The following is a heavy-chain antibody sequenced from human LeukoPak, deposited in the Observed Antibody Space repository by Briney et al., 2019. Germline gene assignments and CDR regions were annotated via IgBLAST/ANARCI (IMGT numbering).Heavy chain of an antibody. Sequence: PSETLSLTCTVSGGSISSYYWSWIRQPAGKGLEWIGRIYTSGSTNYNPSLKGRVTMSVDTSKNQFSLKLSSVTAADTAVYYCARNYYGSGTNWFDPWGQGTLVTVSS. D-gene: IGHD3-10*01. CDR1: GGSISSYY. CDR2: IYTSGST. J-gene: IGHJ5*02. V-gene: IGHV4-4*07. CDR3: ARNYYGSGTNWFDP.